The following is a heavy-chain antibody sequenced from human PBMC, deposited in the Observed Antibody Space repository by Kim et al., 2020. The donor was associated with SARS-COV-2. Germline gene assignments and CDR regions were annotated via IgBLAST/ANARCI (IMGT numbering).Heavy chain of an antibody. CDR3: AAPVSDYGDYGSKDWYFDI. V-gene: IGHV3-30*03. Sequence: GGSLRLSCAASGFTFSSYGMHWVRQAPGKGQEWVSVISYDGSNKYYADSAKSRFTISRDNSKNTLYLQMNSLRAEDTAVYYCAAPVSDYGDYGSKDWYFDICGRRNPV. D-gene: IGHD4-17*01. CDR2: ISYDGSNK. CDR1: GFTFSSYG. J-gene: IGHJ2*01.